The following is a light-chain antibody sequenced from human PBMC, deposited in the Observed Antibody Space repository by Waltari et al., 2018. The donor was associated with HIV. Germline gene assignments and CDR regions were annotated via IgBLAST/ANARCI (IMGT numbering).Light chain of an antibody. J-gene: IGKJ3*01. Sequence: DIQMTQSPSTLSASVGDRVTITCRASQSISNWLAWYQQKPGKAPNLLIYKASSLESGVPSRFSGSGFGTEFTLTITDLQPEDFATYFCLQSFSAPLTFGPGTRVDVK. CDR1: QSISNW. CDR3: LQSFSAPLT. CDR2: KAS. V-gene: IGKV1-5*03.